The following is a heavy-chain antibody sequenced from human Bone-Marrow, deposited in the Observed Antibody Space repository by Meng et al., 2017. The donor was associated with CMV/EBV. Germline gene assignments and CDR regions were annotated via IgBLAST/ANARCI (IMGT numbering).Heavy chain of an antibody. J-gene: IGHJ6*02. D-gene: IGHD5-18*01. CDR2: FYYSGST. CDR1: DDSISSSSYY. V-gene: IGHV4-39*07. CDR3: ASGTQVDTAMSGMDV. Sequence: GSLRLSCTVSDDSISSSSYYWGWIRQPPGKGLEWMGSFYYSGSTYYSPSLKSRVTISGDMSKNQFSLKLSSVTAADTAVYYCASGTQVDTAMSGMDVWGQGTTVTVSS.